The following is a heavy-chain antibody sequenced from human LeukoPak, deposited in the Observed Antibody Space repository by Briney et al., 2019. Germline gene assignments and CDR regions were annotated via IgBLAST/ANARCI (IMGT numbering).Heavy chain of an antibody. CDR1: GGSFSGYY. CDR2: INHSGST. V-gene: IGHV4-34*01. J-gene: IGHJ6*04. CDR3: ARVGLVTLVRGGWLKVFVLDV. Sequence: SDTLSLTCAVYGGSFSGYYWSWIRQPPGKGLEWIGEINHSGSTNYNPSLKSPVTISVDTSKNQFSLKLGSVTAADTGVCYCARVGLVTLVRGGWLKVFVLDVWGRGTTVTVSS. D-gene: IGHD3-10*01.